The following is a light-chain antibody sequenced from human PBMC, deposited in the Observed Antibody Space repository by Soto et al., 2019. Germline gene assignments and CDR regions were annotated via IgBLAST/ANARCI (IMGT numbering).Light chain of an antibody. V-gene: IGLV3-21*02. Sequence: SYELTQPPSLSVAPGQTARLTCGGDNIGVKSVHWYQHKPGQAPVLVVYSDTDRPSGIPERFSGSNSGNTATLTISRVEAGDEADYYCQVWDNVSNHEIFGGGTKLTVL. CDR2: SDT. CDR1: NIGVKS. J-gene: IGLJ2*01. CDR3: QVWDNVSNHEI.